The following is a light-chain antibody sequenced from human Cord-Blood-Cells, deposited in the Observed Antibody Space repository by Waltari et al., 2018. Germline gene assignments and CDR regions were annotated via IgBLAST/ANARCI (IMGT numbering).Light chain of an antibody. CDR2: DAS. CDR1: QGLSSA. J-gene: IGKJ2*01. V-gene: IGKV1-13*02. Sequence: QLHQSPSSLSASVGVRATITCRASQGLSSAVAWYQQKPGKAPKLLIYDASSLESGVPSRFSGSGSGTDFTLTISSLQPEDFATYYCQQFNSYPYTFGQGTKLEIK. CDR3: QQFNSYPYT.